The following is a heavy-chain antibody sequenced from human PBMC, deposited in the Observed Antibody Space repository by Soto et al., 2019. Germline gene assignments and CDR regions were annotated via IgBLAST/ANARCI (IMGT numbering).Heavy chain of an antibody. Sequence: EVQLVESGGGLVQPGGSLSLSCAASGFTFSSYDMHWVRQATGKGLEWVSAIGTAGDTYYQGSVKGRFTISRENANNSLYLQMNSLRAGDTAVYYCARAQGTRRDSSGYSNDAFDIWGQGTMVTVSS. CDR1: GFTFSSYD. V-gene: IGHV3-13*01. D-gene: IGHD3-22*01. J-gene: IGHJ3*02. CDR3: ARAQGTRRDSSGYSNDAFDI. CDR2: IGTAGDT.